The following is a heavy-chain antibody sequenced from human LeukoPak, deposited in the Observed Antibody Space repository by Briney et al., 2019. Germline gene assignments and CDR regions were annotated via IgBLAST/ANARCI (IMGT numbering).Heavy chain of an antibody. CDR1: GYTFTSYY. CDR3: ASPLGIWSGYYYYYGMDV. CDR2: INPSGGST. J-gene: IGHJ6*02. D-gene: IGHD3-3*01. V-gene: IGHV1-46*01. Sequence: GASVSVSCKASGYTFTSYYMHWVRQAPGQGLEWMGIINPSGGSTSYAQKFQGRVTMTRDTSTSTVYMELSSLRSEDTAVYYCASPLGIWSGYYYYYGMDVWGQGTTVTVSS.